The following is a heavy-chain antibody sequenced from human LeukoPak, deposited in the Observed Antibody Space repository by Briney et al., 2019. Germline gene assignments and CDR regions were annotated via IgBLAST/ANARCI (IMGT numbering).Heavy chain of an antibody. Sequence: PSETLSLTCTVSGYSISTGYYWGWIRQPPGKGLEWIATIYHTGSTFYNPSLKSRVTISLDTSKNQFSLRLSSVTAADTAVYYCAREEAYSGRLTHYFDYWGQGTLVTVSS. V-gene: IGHV4-38-2*02. D-gene: IGHD6-19*01. CDR1: GYSISTGYY. J-gene: IGHJ4*02. CDR3: AREEAYSGRLTHYFDY. CDR2: IYHTGST.